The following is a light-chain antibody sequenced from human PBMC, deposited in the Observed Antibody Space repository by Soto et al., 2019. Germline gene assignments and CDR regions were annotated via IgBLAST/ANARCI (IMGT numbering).Light chain of an antibody. CDR1: QSISSS. V-gene: IGKV1-39*01. CDR2: AAS. Sequence: DIQMSPSPSSLSASVGDIVTITCRASQSISSSLNWYQQKPGKAPKLLIYAASSLQSGVPSKFSGSGSGTDFTLTISSLQPENFATYDCQHDTCGQGTRLE. J-gene: IGKJ5*01. CDR3: QHDT.